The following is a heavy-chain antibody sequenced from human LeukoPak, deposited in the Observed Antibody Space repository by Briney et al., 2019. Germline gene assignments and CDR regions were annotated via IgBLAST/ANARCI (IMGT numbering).Heavy chain of an antibody. CDR1: GFTFSRNY. J-gene: IGHJ4*01. V-gene: IGHV3-53*01. CDR3: ARTYYDYVWGSYRFYYFDY. CDR2: IYSGGST. D-gene: IGHD3-16*02. Sequence: GGSLRLSCAASGFTFSRNYMSWVRQAPGKGLEWVSVIYSGGSTYYADSVQSRFTISSDNSKNTLYLQMNSLRAEDTAVYYCARTYYDYVWGSYRFYYFDYSGHGNLVTVSS.